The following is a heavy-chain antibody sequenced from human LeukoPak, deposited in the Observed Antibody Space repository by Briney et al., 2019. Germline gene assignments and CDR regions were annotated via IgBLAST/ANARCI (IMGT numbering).Heavy chain of an antibody. Sequence: GGPLRLSCAASGFTFSTFEMNWVRQAPGKGLEWVSYISSSGSITYYADSVKGRFTISRDNAKNSLYLQMSSLRAEDTAIYYCAKTIPYWYFDLWGRGTLVTVSS. J-gene: IGHJ2*01. CDR2: ISSSGSIT. V-gene: IGHV3-48*03. D-gene: IGHD5-24*01. CDR1: GFTFSTFE. CDR3: AKTIPYWYFDL.